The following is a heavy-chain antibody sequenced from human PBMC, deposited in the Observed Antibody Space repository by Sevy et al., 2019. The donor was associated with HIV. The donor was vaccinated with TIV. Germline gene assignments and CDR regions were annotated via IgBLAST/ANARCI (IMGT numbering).Heavy chain of an antibody. CDR2: ISYDGSNK. V-gene: IGHV3-30-3*01. CDR1: GFTFSSYA. Sequence: GGSMRLSCAASGFTFSSYAMHWVRQAPGKGLEWVAVISYDGSNKYYADTVKGGFTISRDNSKNTMYLQMNSLRAEDTAGYYCARDLLEQQLVLGYYYYYGMDVWGQGTTVTVSS. D-gene: IGHD6-13*01. CDR3: ARDLLEQQLVLGYYYYYGMDV. J-gene: IGHJ6*02.